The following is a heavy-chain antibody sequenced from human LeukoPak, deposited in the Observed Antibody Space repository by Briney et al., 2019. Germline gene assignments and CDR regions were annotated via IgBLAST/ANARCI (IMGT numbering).Heavy chain of an antibody. J-gene: IGHJ5*02. CDR1: GDSITNNNYY. CDR2: IYYTGRT. D-gene: IGHD2-2*01. CDR3: ARSEDCGSSSCYWFGP. V-gene: IGHV4-39*07. Sequence: SETLSLTCTVSGDSITNNNYYWGWIGQPPGKALAWIGSIYYTGRTYYKPSLESRLTLSVDTSKNQFSLRLTSVTAADTAVYYCARSEDCGSSSCYWFGPWGQGTLVTVSS.